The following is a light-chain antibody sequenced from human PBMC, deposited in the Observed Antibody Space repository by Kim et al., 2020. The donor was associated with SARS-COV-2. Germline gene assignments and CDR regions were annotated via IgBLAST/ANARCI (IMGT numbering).Light chain of an antibody. J-gene: IGLJ3*02. V-gene: IGLV3-19*01. CDR2: DKN. Sequence: ALRQIVRTRSKGDSRRYNYASWYQQQPGQAPILVIYDKNNRPSGIPDRFSGSSSGNTASLTITGTQADDEADYYCNSRNSNENLLFGGGTKLTVL. CDR1: SRRYNY. CDR3: NSRNSNENLL.